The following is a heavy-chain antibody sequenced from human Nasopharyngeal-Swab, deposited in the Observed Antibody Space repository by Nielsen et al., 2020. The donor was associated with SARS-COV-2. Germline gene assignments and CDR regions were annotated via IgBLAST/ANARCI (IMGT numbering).Heavy chain of an antibody. V-gene: IGHV1-2*06. CDR3: TRDRGSGYFDS. D-gene: IGHD3-3*01. CDR2: FYPNSGGT. Sequence: ASVKVSCKNSGYTFIGYYIHWVRQAPGQGLEWMGRFYPNSGGTNYAQELQGRVTMTGDTSISTAYMELSRVRSDDTAMYYCTRDRGSGYFDSWGQGTLVIVSS. J-gene: IGHJ4*02. CDR1: GYTFIGYY.